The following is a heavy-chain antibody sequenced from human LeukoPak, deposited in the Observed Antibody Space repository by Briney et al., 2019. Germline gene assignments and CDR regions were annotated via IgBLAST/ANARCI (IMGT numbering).Heavy chain of an antibody. CDR1: GGTFSSYA. CDR2: IIPIFGTA. V-gene: IGHV1-69*05. CDR3: ARDLGGIRSAIDI. D-gene: IGHD1-14*01. Sequence: SVKVSCKASGGTFSSYAISWVRQAPGQGLEWMGGIIPIFGTANYAQKFQGRVTITTDESTSTAYMELSSLRSEDTAVYYCARDLGGIRSAIDIWGQGTMVTVSS. J-gene: IGHJ3*02.